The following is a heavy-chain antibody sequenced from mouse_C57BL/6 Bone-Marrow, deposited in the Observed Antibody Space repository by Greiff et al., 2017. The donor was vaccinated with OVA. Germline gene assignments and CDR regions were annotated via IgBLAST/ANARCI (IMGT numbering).Heavy chain of an antibody. CDR1: GFTFSSYA. D-gene: IGHD1-1*01. CDR2: ISDGGSYT. J-gene: IGHJ4*01. CDR3: ASGVLRSYYYAMDY. V-gene: IGHV5-4*01. Sequence: EVQVVESGGGLVKPGGSLKLSCAASGFTFSSYAMSWVRQTPEKRLEWVATISDGGSYTYYPDNVKGRFTISRDNAKNNLYLQMSHLKSEDTAMYYCASGVLRSYYYAMDYWGQGTSVTVSS.